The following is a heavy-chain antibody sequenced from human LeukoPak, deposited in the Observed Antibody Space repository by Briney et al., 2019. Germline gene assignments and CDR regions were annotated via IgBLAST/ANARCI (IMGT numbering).Heavy chain of an antibody. CDR3: ARRGDYAFSY. D-gene: IGHD3-3*01. CDR1: GGSFSGYY. V-gene: IGHV4-34*01. CDR2: INHSGST. Sequence: SETLSLTCAVYGGSFSGYYWSWIRQPPGKGLEWIGEINHSGSTNYNPSLKSRVTISVDTSKNQFSLKLSSVTAADTAVYYCARRGDYAFSYWGQGTLVTVSS. J-gene: IGHJ4*02.